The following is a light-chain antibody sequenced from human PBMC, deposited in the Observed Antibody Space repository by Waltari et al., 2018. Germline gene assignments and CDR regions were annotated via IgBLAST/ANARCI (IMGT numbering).Light chain of an antibody. V-gene: IGKV3-11*01. J-gene: IGKJ3*01. Sequence: EIVLTQSPATLSLSPGERATLSCRASQSINGYLAWYQQKPCQAPRLLIYDTSNSATGIPSRFSGSGSGTDFTLNSSSLEPEDFAVYYCQNRSNWPPLFAFGPGTKVDLK. CDR2: DTS. CDR1: QSINGY. CDR3: QNRSNWPPLFA.